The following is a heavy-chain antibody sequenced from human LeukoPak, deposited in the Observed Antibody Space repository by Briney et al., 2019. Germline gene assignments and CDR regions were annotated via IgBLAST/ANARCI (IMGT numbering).Heavy chain of an antibody. CDR1: GYTFTSYY. D-gene: IGHD3-10*01. Sequence: ASVKVSCKASGYTFTSYYMHWVRQAPGQGLEWMGWINPNSGGTNYAQKFQGRVTMTRDTSISTAYMELSRLRSDDTAVYYCARDMGGNYYGSGSYPSGFDPWGQGTLVTVSS. J-gene: IGHJ5*02. V-gene: IGHV1-2*02. CDR2: INPNSGGT. CDR3: ARDMGGNYYGSGSYPSGFDP.